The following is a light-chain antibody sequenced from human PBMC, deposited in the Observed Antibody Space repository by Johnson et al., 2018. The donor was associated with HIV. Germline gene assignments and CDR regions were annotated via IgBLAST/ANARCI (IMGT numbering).Light chain of an antibody. V-gene: IGLV1-51*02. J-gene: IGLJ1*01. CDR2: EDN. CDR3: GTWDSSLSAYV. Sequence: QSVLTQRPSVSAAPGQKVTISCSGSSSNIGNNYVSWYQQLPGTAPKLLIYEDNKRPSGIPDRFSGSTSGTSATLGITGLQTGDEADYYCGTWDSSLSAYVFGTGTKVTVL. CDR1: SSNIGNNY.